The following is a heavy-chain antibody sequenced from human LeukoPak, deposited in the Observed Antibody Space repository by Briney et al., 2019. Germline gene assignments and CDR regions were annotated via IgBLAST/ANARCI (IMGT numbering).Heavy chain of an antibody. D-gene: IGHD5-24*01. Sequence: GGSLRLSCAASGFTFTSYNMNWVRQAPGKGLEWVSSISTSSSYIYYADSVKGRFTISRDNAKNPLYLQMNSLRAEDTAVYYCARGRWSFDYWGQGILVTVSS. J-gene: IGHJ4*02. CDR2: ISTSSSYI. V-gene: IGHV3-21*01. CDR1: GFTFTSYN. CDR3: ARGRWSFDY.